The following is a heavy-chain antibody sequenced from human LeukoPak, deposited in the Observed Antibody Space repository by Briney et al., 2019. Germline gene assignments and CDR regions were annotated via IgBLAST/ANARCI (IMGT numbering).Heavy chain of an antibody. Sequence: SETLSLTCAVYGGSFNNYYWSWIRQPPGKGLEWIGSIYYSGSTYYNPSLKSRVTISVDTSKNQFSLKLSSVTAADTAVYYCAREVILGGYNYYYYGMDVWGQGTTVTVSS. CDR1: GGSFNNYY. CDR3: AREVILGGYNYYYYGMDV. CDR2: IYYSGST. V-gene: IGHV4-34*01. D-gene: IGHD3-22*01. J-gene: IGHJ6*02.